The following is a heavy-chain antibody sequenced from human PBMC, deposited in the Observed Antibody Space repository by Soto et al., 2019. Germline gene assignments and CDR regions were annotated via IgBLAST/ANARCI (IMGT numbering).Heavy chain of an antibody. J-gene: IGHJ3*02. D-gene: IGHD2-2*01. CDR3: VKGTWAVPSASDAFDI. CDR2: IKHDGSET. CDR1: GFTFNTFW. V-gene: IGHV3-7*03. Sequence: PGGSLRLSCAASGFTFNTFWMSWVRQSPGKGLEWVANIKHDGSETYYADSVKGRFTISRDNAKNSLFLQMNTLRTEDTAVYYCVKGTWAVPSASDAFDIWGQGTVVTVSS.